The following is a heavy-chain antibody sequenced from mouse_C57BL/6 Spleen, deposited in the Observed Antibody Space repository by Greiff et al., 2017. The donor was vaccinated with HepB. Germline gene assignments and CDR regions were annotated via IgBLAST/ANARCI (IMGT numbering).Heavy chain of an antibody. CDR2: INPNNGGT. D-gene: IGHD1-1*01. Sequence: VQLKESGPELVKPGASVKMSCKASGYTFTDYNMHWVKQSHGKSLEWIGYINPNNGGTSYNQKFKGKATLTVNKSSSTAYMELRSLTSEDSAVYYCAGSSYPAWFAYWGQGTLVTVSA. J-gene: IGHJ3*01. CDR3: AGSSYPAWFAY. V-gene: IGHV1-22*01. CDR1: GYTFTDYN.